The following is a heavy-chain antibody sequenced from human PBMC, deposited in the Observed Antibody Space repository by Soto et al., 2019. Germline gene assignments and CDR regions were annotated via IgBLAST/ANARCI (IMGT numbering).Heavy chain of an antibody. D-gene: IGHD2-8*01. J-gene: IGHJ3*02. CDR1: GFTFSSYA. Sequence: GGSLRLSCAASGFTFSSYAMSWVRQAPGKGLEWVSAISGSGGSTYYADSVKGRFTISRDNSKNALYLQMNSLRAEDKAVDYCAKTHYGKSNGVCYSFDIWGQGTMVTVSS. CDR2: ISGSGGST. CDR3: AKTHYGKSNGVCYSFDI. V-gene: IGHV3-23*01.